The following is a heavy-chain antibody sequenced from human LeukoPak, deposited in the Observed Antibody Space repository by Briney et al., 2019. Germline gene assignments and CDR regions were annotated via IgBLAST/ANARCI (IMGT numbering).Heavy chain of an antibody. J-gene: IGHJ4*02. Sequence: PSETLSLTYTVSGDAITGNYWSWIRQPAGKGLEWIGRVHTSGGTNYNPSLTSRVTISLDKSTNQFSLRLTSVSAADTAVYYCARAPIGSHLDYWGQGNLVTVSS. V-gene: IGHV4-4*07. CDR1: GDAITGNY. CDR3: ARAPIGSHLDY. D-gene: IGHD1-1*01. CDR2: VHTSGGT.